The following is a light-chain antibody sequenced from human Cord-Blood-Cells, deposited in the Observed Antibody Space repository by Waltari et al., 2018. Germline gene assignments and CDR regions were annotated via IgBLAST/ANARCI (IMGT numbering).Light chain of an antibody. V-gene: IGKV4-1*01. Sequence: DIVMTQSPDSLAVSLGERATINCKSSQSVLYSSNNKNYFAWYQQKTGQPPKLPIYWASTRESGVPDRFSGSGSGTDFTLTISSLQAEDVAVYYCQQYYSTPMYTFGQGTKLEIK. CDR2: WAS. J-gene: IGKJ2*01. CDR3: QQYYSTPMYT. CDR1: QSVLYSSNNKNY.